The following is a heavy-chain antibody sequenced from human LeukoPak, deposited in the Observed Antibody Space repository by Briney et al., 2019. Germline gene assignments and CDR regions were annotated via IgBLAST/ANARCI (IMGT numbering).Heavy chain of an antibody. D-gene: IGHD5-18*01. Sequence: PGGSLRLSCAASGFTFSSYAMSWVRQAPGKGLEWVSAISGSGGSTDYADSVKGRFTISSDNSKNTLYLQMNSLRTEDTAVYYCARECPTYPSPSCGYSYGFDYWGQGTLVTVSS. CDR2: ISGSGGST. CDR1: GFTFSSYA. CDR3: ARECPTYPSPSCGYSYGFDY. J-gene: IGHJ4*02. V-gene: IGHV3-23*01.